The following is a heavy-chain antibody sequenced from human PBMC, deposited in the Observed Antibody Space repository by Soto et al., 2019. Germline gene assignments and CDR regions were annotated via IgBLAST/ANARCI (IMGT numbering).Heavy chain of an antibody. J-gene: IGHJ6*02. CDR1: GYTFTSYA. V-gene: IGHV1-3*01. Sequence: QVQLVQSVAEAKKPGASVKVSCKASGYTFTSYAMHWVRQAPGQRLEWMGWINAGNGNTKYSQKFQGRVTITRDTSASTAYRELSSLRSEDTAVYYCARDPSDYGMDVWGQGTTVTVSS. D-gene: IGHD6-6*01. CDR2: INAGNGNT. CDR3: ARDPSDYGMDV.